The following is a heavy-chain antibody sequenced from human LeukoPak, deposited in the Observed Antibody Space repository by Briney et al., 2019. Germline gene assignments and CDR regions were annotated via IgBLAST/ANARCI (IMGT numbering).Heavy chain of an antibody. Sequence: PSETLSLTCTVSGGSISSYYWSWIRQPPGKGLEWIGYIYYSGSTYYNPSLKSRVTISVDTSKNQFSLKLSSVTAADTAVYYCARDFGHDFWSGYGRFDPWGQGTLVTVSS. V-gene: IGHV4-30-4*08. CDR1: GGSISSYY. CDR2: IYYSGST. J-gene: IGHJ5*02. D-gene: IGHD3-3*01. CDR3: ARDFGHDFWSGYGRFDP.